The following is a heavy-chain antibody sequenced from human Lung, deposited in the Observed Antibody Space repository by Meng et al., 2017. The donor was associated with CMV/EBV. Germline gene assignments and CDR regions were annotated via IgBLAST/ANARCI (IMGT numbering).Heavy chain of an antibody. Sequence: SXAASGFTFSSYAMHWVRQAPGKGLEWVTVISYDGSNKYYADSVKGRFTISRDNSKNTLYLQMNSLRAEDTAVYYCARPGSYGGTPYYFDYWGQGTLVXVSS. D-gene: IGHD4-23*01. CDR3: ARPGSYGGTPYYFDY. CDR1: GFTFSSYA. CDR2: ISYDGSNK. J-gene: IGHJ4*02. V-gene: IGHV3-30-3*01.